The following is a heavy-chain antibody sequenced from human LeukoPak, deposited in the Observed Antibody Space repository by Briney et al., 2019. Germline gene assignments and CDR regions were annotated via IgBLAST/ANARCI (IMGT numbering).Heavy chain of an antibody. CDR1: GGSISGHY. Sequence: PSETLSLTCTVSGGSISGHYWSWIRQPPGKGLEWIAYLLDSVNTKDNPSLQSRLTLSADTSKNQFSLRLSSVTAADTAVYYCATLKRGSIYGYFDFWGQGIKVTVSS. CDR2: LLDSVNT. D-gene: IGHD5-18*01. J-gene: IGHJ4*02. V-gene: IGHV4-59*11. CDR3: ATLKRGSIYGYFDF.